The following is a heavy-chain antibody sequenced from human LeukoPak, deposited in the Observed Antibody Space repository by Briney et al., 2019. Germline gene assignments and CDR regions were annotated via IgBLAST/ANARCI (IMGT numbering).Heavy chain of an antibody. D-gene: IGHD3-9*01. CDR3: APGHFDYL. Sequence: SETLSLTCAVYGGSFSGYYWSWTRQPPGKGLEWIGEINHSGSTNYNPSLKSRVTISVDTSKNQFSLKLSSVTAADTAVYYCAPGHFDYLWGQGTLVTVSS. CDR1: GGSFSGYY. J-gene: IGHJ5*02. CDR2: INHSGST. V-gene: IGHV4-34*01.